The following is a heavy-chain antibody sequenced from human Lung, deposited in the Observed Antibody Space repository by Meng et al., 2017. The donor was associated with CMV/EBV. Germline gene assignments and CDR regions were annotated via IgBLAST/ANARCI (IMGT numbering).Heavy chain of an antibody. CDR2: IYSGGST. CDR1: GFTVSSNY. CDR3: ARDHFVVVPASYGMDV. D-gene: IGHD2-2*01. V-gene: IGHV3-53*05. Sequence: GGSLRLSCAASGFTVSSNYMSWVRQAPGKGLEWVSVIYSGGSTYYADSVKGRFTISRDNSKNTLYLQMNSLRAEDTAVYYCARDHFVVVPASYGMDVWGQGTTVTVSS. J-gene: IGHJ6*02.